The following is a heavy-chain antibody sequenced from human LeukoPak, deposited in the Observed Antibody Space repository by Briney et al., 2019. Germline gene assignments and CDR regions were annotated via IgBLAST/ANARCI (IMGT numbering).Heavy chain of an antibody. Sequence: GESLKISCQASGYSFTNYWIGWVRQMRGKGLEWMGIIYPGDSDTRYSPSFQDQVTISAAKSISTAYLQWSSLKASDTAMYYSARRAYCTGRSCHLNNWFDPWGQGTLVTVSS. J-gene: IGHJ5*02. V-gene: IGHV5-51*01. CDR3: ARRAYCTGRSCHLNNWFDP. D-gene: IGHD2-15*01. CDR1: GYSFTNYW. CDR2: IYPGDSDT.